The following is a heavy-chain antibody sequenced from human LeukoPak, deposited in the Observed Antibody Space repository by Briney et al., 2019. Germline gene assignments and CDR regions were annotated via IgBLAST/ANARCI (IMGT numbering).Heavy chain of an antibody. CDR1: GGSISSYY. Sequence: SETLSLTCTVSGGSISSYYWSWIRQPPGKGLEWIGYIYYSGSTNYNPSFKSRVTISVDTSKNQFSLKLSSVTAADTAVYYCARVAAAGTLQHWGQGTLVTVSS. J-gene: IGHJ1*01. D-gene: IGHD6-13*01. CDR2: IYYSGST. V-gene: IGHV4-59*01. CDR3: ARVAAAGTLQH.